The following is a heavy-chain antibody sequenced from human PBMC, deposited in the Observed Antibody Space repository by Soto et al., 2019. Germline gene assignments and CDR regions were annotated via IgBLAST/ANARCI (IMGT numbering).Heavy chain of an antibody. CDR2: ISGSGGST. J-gene: IGHJ4*02. V-gene: IGHV3-23*01. CDR1: GFTFSSYA. CDR3: AKVRESNWELPRFDY. Sequence: EVQLLESGGGLVQPGGSLRLCCAASGFTFSSYAMSWVRQAPGKGLEWVSAISGSGGSTYYADSVKGRFTISRDNSKNTLYLQMNSLRAEDTAVYYCAKVRESNWELPRFDYWGQGTLVTVSS. D-gene: IGHD1-26*01.